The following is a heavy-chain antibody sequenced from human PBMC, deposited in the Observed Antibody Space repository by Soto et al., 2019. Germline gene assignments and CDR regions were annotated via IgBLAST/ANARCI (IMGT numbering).Heavy chain of an antibody. V-gene: IGHV3-7*05. J-gene: IGHJ6*02. Sequence: GGSLRLSCAASGFTFSSYWMSWVRQAPGRGLEWVANIKQDGSEKYYVDSVKGRFTISRDNAKNSLYLQMNSLRAEDTAVYYCARESAWYCISTSCSYGMDVWGQGTTVTVSS. CDR1: GFTFSSYW. D-gene: IGHD2-2*01. CDR3: ARESAWYCISTSCSYGMDV. CDR2: IKQDGSEK.